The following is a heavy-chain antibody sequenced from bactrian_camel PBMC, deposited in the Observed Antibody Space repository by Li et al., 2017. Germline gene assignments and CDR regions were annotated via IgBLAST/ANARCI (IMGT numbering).Heavy chain of an antibody. J-gene: IGHJ4*01. D-gene: IGHD3*01. CDR2: IDVYEDRA. CDR3: VRGITWFND. Sequence: HVQLVESGGGSVQAGGSLRLSCAVSGYNNRRSCMGWFRQAPGKQREGVATIDVYEDRAYYRDSVKGRFTLSRDNGMNTLYLQLNSLKTDDTAMYFCVRGITWFNDWGQGTQVTVS. CDR1: GYNNRRSC. V-gene: IGHV3S54*01.